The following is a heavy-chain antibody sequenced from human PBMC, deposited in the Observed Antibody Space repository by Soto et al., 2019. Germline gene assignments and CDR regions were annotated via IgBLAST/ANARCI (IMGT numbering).Heavy chain of an antibody. Sequence: GGSLRLSCAASGFTFSSYGMHWVRQAPGKGLEWVAVISYDGSNKYYADSVKGRFTISRDNSKNTLYLQMNSLRAEDTAVYYCAKDVASSSWYLKADYWGQGTLVTVSS. CDR3: AKDVASSSWYLKADY. D-gene: IGHD6-13*01. V-gene: IGHV3-30*18. CDR1: GFTFSSYG. CDR2: ISYDGSNK. J-gene: IGHJ4*02.